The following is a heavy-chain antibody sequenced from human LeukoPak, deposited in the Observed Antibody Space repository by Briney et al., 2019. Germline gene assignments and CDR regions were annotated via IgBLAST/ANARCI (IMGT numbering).Heavy chain of an antibody. V-gene: IGHV4-39*01. Sequence: SETLSLTCTVSGDAITGSTYYWGWIRQPPGKGLEWIGSMYYSGSTYSNPSLKSRVTISADTSKSQFSLNLSSVTAADTATYYCARQYYDRTGYYYFDYWTQGTLVTVSS. CDR2: MYYSGST. J-gene: IGHJ4*02. D-gene: IGHD3-22*01. CDR3: ARQYYDRTGYYYFDY. CDR1: GDAITGSTYY.